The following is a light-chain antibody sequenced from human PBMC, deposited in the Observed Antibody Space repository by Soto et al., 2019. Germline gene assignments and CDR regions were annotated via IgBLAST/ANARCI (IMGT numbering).Light chain of an antibody. CDR3: QQYGSSGT. Sequence: DIVWTQSPGTLSLSPGERATLSCRASQSVSNNYLAWYQQQPGQAPRLLIYGASNRATGIPDRLSGSGSGTDFTLTISRMEPEDFAVYYCQQYGSSGTFGQGTKVDIK. CDR2: GAS. J-gene: IGKJ1*01. CDR1: QSVSNNY. V-gene: IGKV3-20*01.